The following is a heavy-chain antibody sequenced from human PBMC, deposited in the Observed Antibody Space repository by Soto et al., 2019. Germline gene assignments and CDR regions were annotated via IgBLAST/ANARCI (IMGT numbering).Heavy chain of an antibody. V-gene: IGHV4-34*01. CDR2: INHSGST. CDR3: ARVLRGIVVVPAADRLPPGYGMDV. Sequence: SETLSLTCAVYGGSFSGYYWSWIRQPPGKGLEWIGEINHSGSTNYNPSLKSRVTISVDTSKNQFSLKLSSVTAAATAVYYCARVLRGIVVVPAADRLPPGYGMDVWGQGTTVT. CDR1: GGSFSGYY. D-gene: IGHD2-2*01. J-gene: IGHJ6*02.